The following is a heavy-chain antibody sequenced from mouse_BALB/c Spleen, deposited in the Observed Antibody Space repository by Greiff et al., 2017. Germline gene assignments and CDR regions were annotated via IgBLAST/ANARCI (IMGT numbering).Heavy chain of an antibody. CDR2: IWSGGST. CDR3: ARGYGLYYAMDY. V-gene: IGHV2-2*02. J-gene: IGHJ4*01. CDR1: GFSLTSYG. Sequence: VKLMESGPGLVQPSQSLSITCTVSGFSLTSYGVHWVRQSPGKGLEWLGVIWSGGSTDYNAAFISRLSISKDNSKSQVFFKMNSLQANDTAIYYCARGYGLYYAMDYWGQGTSVTVSS. D-gene: IGHD1-1*01.